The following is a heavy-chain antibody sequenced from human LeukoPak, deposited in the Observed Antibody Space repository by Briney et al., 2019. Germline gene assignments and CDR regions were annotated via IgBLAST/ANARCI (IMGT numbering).Heavy chain of an antibody. J-gene: IGHJ5*02. CDR3: ARSPHIWFAERGWFDP. Sequence: SETLSLTCAVYGASFSDYYWSFVRQPPGKGLEWIGEIHHSGNTNYNPSLKSRVTMTVDTSKSQFSLKLSSVTAADTAVYFCARSPHIWFAERGWFDPWGQGTLVTVSS. CDR2: IHHSGNT. CDR1: GASFSDYY. D-gene: IGHD3-10*01. V-gene: IGHV4-34*01.